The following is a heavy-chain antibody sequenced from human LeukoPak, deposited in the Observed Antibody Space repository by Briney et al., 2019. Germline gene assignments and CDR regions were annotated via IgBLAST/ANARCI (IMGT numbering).Heavy chain of an antibody. CDR2: IIPILGIA. CDR3: ARVTPTYCSSTSCYGGGTVY. Sequence: SVKVSCKASGGTFSSYAISRVRQAPGQGLEWMGRIIPILGIANYAQKFQGRVTITADKSTSTAYMELSSLRSEDTAVYYCARVTPTYCSSTSCYGGGTVYWGQGTLVTVSS. V-gene: IGHV1-69*04. CDR1: GGTFSSYA. D-gene: IGHD2-2*01. J-gene: IGHJ4*02.